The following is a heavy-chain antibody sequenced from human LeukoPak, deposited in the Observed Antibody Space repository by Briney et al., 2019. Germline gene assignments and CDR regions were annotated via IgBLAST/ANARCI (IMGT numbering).Heavy chain of an antibody. J-gene: IGHJ5*02. D-gene: IGHD3-10*01. CDR1: GFTFSSYE. CDR3: ASLFGSGPNWFDP. CDR2: ISSSSSTI. Sequence: TGGSLRLSCAASGFTFSSYEMNWVRQAPGKGLEWVSYISSSSSTIYYADSVKGRFTISRDNAKNSLYLQMNSLRAEDTAVYYCASLFGSGPNWFDPWGQGTLVTVSS. V-gene: IGHV3-48*03.